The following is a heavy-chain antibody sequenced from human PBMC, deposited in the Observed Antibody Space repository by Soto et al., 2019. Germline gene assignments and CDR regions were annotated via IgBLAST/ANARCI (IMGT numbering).Heavy chain of an antibody. J-gene: IGHJ5*02. CDR1: GYTFTGYY. D-gene: IGHD3-22*01. V-gene: IGHV1-2*02. CDR2: INSNSGDT. CDR3: ARNDYYDSIGYYQIRWFDP. Sequence: QVQLVQSGAEVKKPGASVKVSCKASGYTFTGYYMHWVRQAPGQGLEWMGWINSNSGDTNYAQKFQGRVTMTRDTSIITAYMELSRLRSDDTAVYYCARNDYYDSIGYYQIRWFDPWGQGTLVTVSS.